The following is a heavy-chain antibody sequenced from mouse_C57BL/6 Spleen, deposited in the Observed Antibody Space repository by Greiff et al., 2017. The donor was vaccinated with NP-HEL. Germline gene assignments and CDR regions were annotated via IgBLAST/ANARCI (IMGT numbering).Heavy chain of an antibody. V-gene: IGHV1-26*01. CDR3: ARRAYDGYYSYYFDY. J-gene: IGHJ2*01. CDR1: GYTFTDYY. D-gene: IGHD2-3*01. Sequence: EVQLQQSGPELVKPGASVKISCKASGYTFTDYYMNWVKQSHGKSLEWIGDINPNNGGTSYNQKFKGKATLTVDKSSSTAYMELRSLTSEDSAVYYCARRAYDGYYSYYFDYWGQGTTLTVSS. CDR2: INPNNGGT.